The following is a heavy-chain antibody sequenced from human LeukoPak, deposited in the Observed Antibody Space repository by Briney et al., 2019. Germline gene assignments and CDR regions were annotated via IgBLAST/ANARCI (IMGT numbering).Heavy chain of an antibody. CDR3: ARARDYDILTGFTGGYMDV. D-gene: IGHD3-9*01. CDR2: IIPIFGTA. CDR1: GGTFSSYA. V-gene: IGHV1-69*06. Sequence: ASVKVSCKASGGTFSSYAISWVRQAPGQGLEWMGGIIPIFGTANYAQKSQGRVTITADKSTSTAYMELSSLRSEDTAVYYCARARDYDILTGFTGGYMDVWGKGTTVTVSS. J-gene: IGHJ6*03.